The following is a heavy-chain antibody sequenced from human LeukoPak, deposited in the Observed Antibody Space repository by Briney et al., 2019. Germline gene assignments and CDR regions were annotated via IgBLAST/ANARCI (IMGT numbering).Heavy chain of an antibody. CDR2: IRHDGTNE. D-gene: IGHD3-16*02. J-gene: IGHJ4*02. CDR3: AKDLLYSDVWGSYRPNPLDY. Sequence: PGGSLRLSCVASRLRFSTYGMHWVRQAPGKGPEWVAYIRHDGTNEHYADSVRGRFTISRDNPKNTLYLQMNSLRAEDTAVYYCAKDLLYSDVWGSYRPNPLDYWGQGTLVTVSS. V-gene: IGHV3-30*02. CDR1: RLRFSTYG.